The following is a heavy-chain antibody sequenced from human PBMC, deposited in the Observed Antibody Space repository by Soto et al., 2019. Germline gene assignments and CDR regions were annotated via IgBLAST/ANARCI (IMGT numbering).Heavy chain of an antibody. CDR2: ISGSGGST. V-gene: IGHV3-23*01. Sequence: PGGSLRLSCAASGFTFSSYAMSWVRQAPGKGLEWVSAISGSGGSTYYAVSVKGRFTISRDNSKNTLYLQMNSLRAEDTAVYYCAKGLVPATAPLGYWGQGTLVTVSS. CDR1: GFTFSSYA. CDR3: AKGLVPATAPLGY. D-gene: IGHD2-2*01. J-gene: IGHJ4*02.